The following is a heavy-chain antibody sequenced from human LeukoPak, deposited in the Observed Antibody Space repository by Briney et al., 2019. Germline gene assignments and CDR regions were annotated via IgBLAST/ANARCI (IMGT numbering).Heavy chain of an antibody. CDR3: ARVRLVGAINWFDP. Sequence: GASVKVSCKASGYTFTSYGISWVRQALGQGLEWMGWISAYNGNTNYAQKLQGRVTMTTDTSTSTAYMELRSLRSDDTAVYYCARVRLVGAINWFDPWGQGTLVTVSS. CDR1: GYTFTSYG. CDR2: ISAYNGNT. V-gene: IGHV1-18*01. D-gene: IGHD1-26*01. J-gene: IGHJ5*02.